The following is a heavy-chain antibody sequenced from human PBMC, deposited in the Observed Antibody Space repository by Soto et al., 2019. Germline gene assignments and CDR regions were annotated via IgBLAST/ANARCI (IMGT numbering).Heavy chain of an antibody. J-gene: IGHJ4*02. CDR3: PRGPSGNKVHY. D-gene: IGHD1-1*01. V-gene: IGHV4-30-4*01. CDR1: AESPRSSKHY. CDR2: ISYSGTA. Sequence: KLSHTYSVSAESPRSSKHYLSCLRQPPGEGLEWIGFISYSGTASYSPSLKSRVTISLDTSKNQFSLKLSSVSAADTAVYYCPRGPSGNKVHYWGQGTLVTVS.